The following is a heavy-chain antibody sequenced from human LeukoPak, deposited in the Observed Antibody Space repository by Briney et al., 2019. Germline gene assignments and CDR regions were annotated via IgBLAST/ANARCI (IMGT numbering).Heavy chain of an antibody. V-gene: IGHV4-39*01. J-gene: IGHJ4*02. Sequence: SETLSLTCTVSGGSISSSSYYWSWIRQPPGKGLEWIGSIYYSGSTYYNPSLKSRVTISVDTSKNQFSLKLSSVTAADTAVYYCARHRSSSWYDPFDYWGQGTLVTVSS. CDR1: GGSISSSSYY. D-gene: IGHD6-13*01. CDR3: ARHRSSSWYDPFDY. CDR2: IYYSGST.